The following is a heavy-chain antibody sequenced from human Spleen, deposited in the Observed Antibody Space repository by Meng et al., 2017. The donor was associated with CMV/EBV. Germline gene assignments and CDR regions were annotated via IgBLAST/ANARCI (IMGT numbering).Heavy chain of an antibody. D-gene: IGHD1-26*01. CDR1: GFTFSRYA. V-gene: IGHV3-30*04. CDR2: ISYDGRNK. Sequence: VQLGGAGGGGGQPGMSLRLSWSASGFTFSRYAMHWVRQAPGKGLEWVAVISYDGRNKYYADSVKGRFTISRDNSKNTLYLQMNSLRAEDTAVYYCAREGRGHFDYWGQGTLVTVSS. J-gene: IGHJ4*02. CDR3: AREGRGHFDY.